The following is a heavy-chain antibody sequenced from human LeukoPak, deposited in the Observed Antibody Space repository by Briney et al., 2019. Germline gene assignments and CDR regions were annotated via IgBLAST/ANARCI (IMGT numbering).Heavy chain of an antibody. V-gene: IGHV1-69*13. CDR3: ARAGTYYDILTGYSPHPPYYYYYMDV. J-gene: IGHJ6*03. Sequence: ASVKVSFKASGGTFSSYAISWVRQAPGQGLEWMGGIIPIFGTANYAQKFQGRVTITADESTSTAYMELSSLRSEDTAVYYCARAGTYYDILTGYSPHPPYYYYYMDVWGKGTTVTISS. D-gene: IGHD3-9*01. CDR2: IIPIFGTA. CDR1: GGTFSSYA.